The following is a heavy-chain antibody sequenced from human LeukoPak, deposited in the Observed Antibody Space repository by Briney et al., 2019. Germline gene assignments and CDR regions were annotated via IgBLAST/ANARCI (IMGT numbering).Heavy chain of an antibody. J-gene: IGHJ4*02. Sequence: GGSLRLSCAASGFTFSSYWMSWVRQAPGKGLEWVANIKQDGSEKYYVDSVKGRFTISRDNAKNSLYLQMNSLRAEDTAVYYCARVGGVLLWFGELAEFDYWGQGTLVTVSS. CDR2: IKQDGSEK. D-gene: IGHD3-10*01. CDR3: ARVGGVLLWFGELAEFDY. V-gene: IGHV3-7*01. CDR1: GFTFSSYW.